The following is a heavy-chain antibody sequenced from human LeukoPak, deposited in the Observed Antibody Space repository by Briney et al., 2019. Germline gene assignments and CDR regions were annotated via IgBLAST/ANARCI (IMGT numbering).Heavy chain of an antibody. CDR1: GFTFSAYS. V-gene: IGHV3-48*02. J-gene: IGHJ4*02. CDR2: ITTGSSTI. Sequence: GESLRLSCAASGFTFSAYSMNWVRQAPGKGLEWVSYITTGSSTIYYADSVKGRFTISRDNAKNSLYLQMNSLRDEDTAVYYCVRDRSYSFDYWGQGILVTVSS. CDR3: VRDRSYSFDY. D-gene: IGHD1-26*01.